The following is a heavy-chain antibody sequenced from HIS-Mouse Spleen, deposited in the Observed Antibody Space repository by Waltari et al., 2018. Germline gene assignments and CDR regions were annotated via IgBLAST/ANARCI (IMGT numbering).Heavy chain of an antibody. CDR2: IYYSGST. D-gene: IGHD6-13*01. CDR3: ARASKYSSSLYYFDY. J-gene: IGHJ4*02. CDR1: GGSISSRSYY. V-gene: IGHV4-39*07. Sequence: QLQLQESGPGLVKPSETLSLTCTVSGGSISSRSYYWGWIRQPPGKGLEWIGSIYYSGSTYYNPSLKSRVTISVDTSKNQFSLKLSSVTAADTAVYYCARASKYSSSLYYFDYWGQGTLVTVSS.